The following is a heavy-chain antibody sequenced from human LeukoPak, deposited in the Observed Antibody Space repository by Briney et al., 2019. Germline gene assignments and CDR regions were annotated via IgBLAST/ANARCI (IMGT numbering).Heavy chain of an antibody. CDR1: GGSLSGHF. D-gene: IGHD6-13*01. Sequence: PSDTLSLTCTVSGGSLSGHFWSWFRRPPGKALENLGYIHSSGSTNYNPSYKSRVTVSLEMSKNQFSLSLSSVTAADTAGYYSARDTGDTAWYNFDFWGQGILVAVSS. J-gene: IGHJ4*02. CDR2: IHSSGST. V-gene: IGHV4-59*11. CDR3: ARDTGDTAWYNFDF.